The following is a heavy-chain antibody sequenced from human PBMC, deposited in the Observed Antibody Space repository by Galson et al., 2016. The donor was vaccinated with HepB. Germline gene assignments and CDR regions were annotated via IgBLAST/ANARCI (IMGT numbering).Heavy chain of an antibody. V-gene: IGHV3-30-3*01. Sequence: SLRLSCAASGFTFSSYAMYWVRQAPGKGLEWVAVISYDGSHKYYADSVKGRLTISRDNPKNTRYLQIHSLKAEDTAVYYCARVYYSGNSVVCAYWGQGTLVTGSS. D-gene: IGHD4-23*01. CDR1: GFTFSSYA. CDR2: ISYDGSHK. CDR3: ARVYYSGNSVVCAY. J-gene: IGHJ4*02.